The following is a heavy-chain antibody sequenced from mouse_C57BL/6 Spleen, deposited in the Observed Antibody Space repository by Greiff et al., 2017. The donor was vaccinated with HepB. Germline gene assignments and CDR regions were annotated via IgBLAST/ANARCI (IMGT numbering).Heavy chain of an antibody. D-gene: IGHD1-1*01. Sequence: VHVKQSGPELVKPGASVKISCKASGYSFTGYYMNWVKQSPEKSLEWIGEINPSTGGTTYNQKFKAKATLTVDKSSSTAYMQLKSLTSEDSAVYYCATHYYGSSWGNYWGQGTTLTVSS. V-gene: IGHV1-42*01. CDR1: GYSFTGYY. CDR3: ATHYYGSSWGNY. J-gene: IGHJ2*01. CDR2: INPSTGGT.